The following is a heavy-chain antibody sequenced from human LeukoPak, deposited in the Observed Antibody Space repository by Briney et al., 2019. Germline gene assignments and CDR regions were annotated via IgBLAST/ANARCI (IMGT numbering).Heavy chain of an antibody. CDR2: INQDVSRI. J-gene: IGHJ4*02. CDR1: GFSFSRYW. CDR3: ARLKDDVTKFDY. V-gene: IGHV3-7*01. D-gene: IGHD2-8*01. Sequence: GGSLRLSCAGSGFSFSRYWMAWVRQAPGKGLEWVASINQDVSRIHYVDSVKGRFTISRDNAKSSLFLQMTSLRVEDTAVYYCARLKDDVTKFDYWGQGTLVTVST.